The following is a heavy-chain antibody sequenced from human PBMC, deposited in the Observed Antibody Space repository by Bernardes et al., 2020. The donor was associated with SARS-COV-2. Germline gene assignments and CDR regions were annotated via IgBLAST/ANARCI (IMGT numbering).Heavy chain of an antibody. D-gene: IGHD2-2*01. J-gene: IGHJ4*02. V-gene: IGHV3-23*01. CDR2: ISNDGGST. CDR3: AKEVPANDY. CDR1: GFPLSSYA. Sequence: SLRLSCAVSGFPLSSYAMSWVRQAPGKGLEWVSGISNDGGSTYYADSVKGRFTISRDTSKSTLYLQMNSLRVEDTGIYYCAKEVPANDYWGQGTLVTVSS.